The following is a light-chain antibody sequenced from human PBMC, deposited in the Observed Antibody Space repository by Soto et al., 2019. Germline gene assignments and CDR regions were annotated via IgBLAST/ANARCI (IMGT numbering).Light chain of an antibody. CDR2: DVS. J-gene: IGKJ1*01. V-gene: IGKV3-11*01. Sequence: EIVLTQSPVTLSLSPGESATLSCRASQSVSSYLAWYQQQPGQAPRLLIFDVSNRATGIPARFSGSGSGTDFTLTISSLEPEDFAVYYCQQRYNWPRTFGQGTKVDIK. CDR3: QQRYNWPRT. CDR1: QSVSSY.